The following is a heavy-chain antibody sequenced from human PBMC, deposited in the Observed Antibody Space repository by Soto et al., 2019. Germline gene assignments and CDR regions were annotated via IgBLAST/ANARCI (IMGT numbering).Heavy chain of an antibody. V-gene: IGHV1-2*04. CDR1: GYTFTGYY. CDR3: AILYYYDSSGYYSDAFDI. D-gene: IGHD3-22*01. J-gene: IGHJ3*02. Sequence: QVQLVQSGAEVKKPGASVKVSCKASGYTFTGYYMHWVRQAPGQGLEWMGWINPNSGGTNYAQKFQGWVTMTRDTSISTAYMELGRLRSDDTAVYYCAILYYYDSSGYYSDAFDIWGQGQWSPSLQ. CDR2: INPNSGGT.